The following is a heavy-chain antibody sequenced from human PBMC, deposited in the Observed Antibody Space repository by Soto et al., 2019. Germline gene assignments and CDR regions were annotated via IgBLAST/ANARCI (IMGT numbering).Heavy chain of an antibody. V-gene: IGHV3-11*01. Sequence: GGSLRLSCAASGFTFSDYYMSWIRQAPGKGLEWVSYISSSGSTIYYADSVKGRFTISRDNAKNSLYLQMNSLRAEDTAVYYCARDMSSPWKTTVTTPHYYYMDVWGKGTTVTVSS. CDR1: GFTFSDYY. J-gene: IGHJ6*03. CDR3: ARDMSSPWKTTVTTPHYYYMDV. D-gene: IGHD4-4*01. CDR2: ISSSGSTI.